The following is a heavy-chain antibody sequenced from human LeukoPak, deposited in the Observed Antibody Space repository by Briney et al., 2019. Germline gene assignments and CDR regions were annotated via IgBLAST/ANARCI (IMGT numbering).Heavy chain of an antibody. CDR2: INHSGST. D-gene: IGHD3-22*01. J-gene: IGHJ6*02. Sequence: SSETLSLTCAVYGGSFSGYYWSWIRQPPGKGLEWIGEINHSGSTNYNPSLKSRVTISVDTSKNQFSLKVSSVTAADTAVYYCARHARDYYDSSGYGMDVWGQGTTVTVSS. CDR3: ARHARDYYDSSGYGMDV. CDR1: GGSFSGYY. V-gene: IGHV4-34*01.